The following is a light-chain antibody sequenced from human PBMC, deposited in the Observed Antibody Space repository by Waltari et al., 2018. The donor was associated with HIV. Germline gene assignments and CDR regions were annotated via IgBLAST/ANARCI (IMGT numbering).Light chain of an antibody. V-gene: IGLV1-51*01. Sequence: QSVLTQPPSVSAAPGQKVTIPCAGSSSNIGHNYVSWYQQLPGTAPKLLIYANNKRPSGIPDRLSGSKSGTSATLGITGLQTGDEADYYCGTWDSSLSAGVFGGGTKLTVL. CDR2: ANN. CDR3: GTWDSSLSAGV. CDR1: SSNIGHNY. J-gene: IGLJ3*02.